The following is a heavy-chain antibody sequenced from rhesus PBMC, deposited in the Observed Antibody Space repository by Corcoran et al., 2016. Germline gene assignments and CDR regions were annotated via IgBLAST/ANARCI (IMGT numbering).Heavy chain of an antibody. CDR1: GGSFSSYW. CDR2: INGNSGST. V-gene: IGHV4-80*01. D-gene: IGHD3-16*01. CDR3: ARYPYYYSGSYSAHFDY. J-gene: IGHJ4*01. Sequence: QVQLQESGPGLVKLSEPLSLTCAVSGGSFSSYWWSWIRQPPGKGVDWIGEINGNSGSTNYNPTLKSRVTISKDASKNQFSLKLSSVTAADTAVYYCARYPYYYSGSYSAHFDYWGQGVLVTVSS.